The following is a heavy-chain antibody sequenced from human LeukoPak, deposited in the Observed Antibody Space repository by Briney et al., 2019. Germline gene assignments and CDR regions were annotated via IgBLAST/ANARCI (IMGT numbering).Heavy chain of an antibody. CDR1: GFTFSDYA. Sequence: GGSLRLSCAASGFTFSDYAIHWVRQAPGKGLEWVALISYDGTNKYYADSVKGRFTISRDNSRNTLYLQMNSLRAGDTAAYYCAKVYGEGGMDVWGQGTTVTVSS. V-gene: IGHV3-30-3*01. CDR2: ISYDGTNK. D-gene: IGHD4/OR15-4a*01. CDR3: AKVYGEGGMDV. J-gene: IGHJ6*02.